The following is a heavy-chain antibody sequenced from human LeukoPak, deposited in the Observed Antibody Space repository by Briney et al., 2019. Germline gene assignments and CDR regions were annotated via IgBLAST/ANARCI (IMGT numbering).Heavy chain of an antibody. Sequence: GGSLRLSCAASGFTFSDYYMSWIRQAPGKGLEWVSYISGSGSTISYADSVKGRFTISRDNAKNSLYLQMNSLRGEDTAVYYCASRHCSGENCYAGPLDFWGQGIQVTVSS. V-gene: IGHV3-11*01. CDR3: ASRHCSGENCYAGPLDF. D-gene: IGHD2-8*02. J-gene: IGHJ4*02. CDR2: ISGSGSTI. CDR1: GFTFSDYY.